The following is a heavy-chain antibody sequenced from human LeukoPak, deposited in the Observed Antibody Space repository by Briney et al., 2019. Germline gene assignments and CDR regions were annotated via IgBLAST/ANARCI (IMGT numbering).Heavy chain of an antibody. CDR3: ARADRPGTARFPLYFDY. CDR1: GYTFTRYY. D-gene: IGHD2-8*02. J-gene: IGHJ4*02. Sequence: ASVTVSFKSSGYTFTRYYMLWVRQAPAKGLEGMGWINPNSGGTKYAQKFQGRVTMTRDTSISTTYMALTRIRHADTAVHYCARADRPGTARFPLYFDYWGQGTLVTVSS. CDR2: INPNSGGT. V-gene: IGHV1-2*02.